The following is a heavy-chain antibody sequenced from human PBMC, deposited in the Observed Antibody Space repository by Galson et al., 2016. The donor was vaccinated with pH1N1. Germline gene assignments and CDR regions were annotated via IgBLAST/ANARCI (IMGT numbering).Heavy chain of an antibody. CDR2: IDPSAGTT. J-gene: IGHJ4*02. CDR3: ARRHYFDY. V-gene: IGHV1-46*01. Sequence: SVKVSCKASGYSVTRYYMHWVRQAPGQGLEWMGIIDPSAGTTTYSQKFQGRISLTRDTSTNSVHMELSTLRPDDSAIYFCARRHYFDYRGQGTLVTVSS. CDR1: GYSVTRYY.